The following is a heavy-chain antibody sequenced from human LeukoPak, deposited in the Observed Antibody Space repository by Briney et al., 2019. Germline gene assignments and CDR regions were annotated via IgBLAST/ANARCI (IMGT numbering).Heavy chain of an antibody. CDR1: GYSFTSYW. CDR3: ARPNCGGDCYSSWYFDL. CDR2: TYPGDSDT. Sequence: GEPLKISCKGSGYSFTSYWSGGVRQMPGKGLEWMGITYPGDSDTRYSPSFQGQATISADKSISTAYLQWSSLKASDTAMYYCARPNCGGDCYSSWYFDLWGRGTLVTVSS. J-gene: IGHJ2*01. V-gene: IGHV5-51*01. D-gene: IGHD2-21*02.